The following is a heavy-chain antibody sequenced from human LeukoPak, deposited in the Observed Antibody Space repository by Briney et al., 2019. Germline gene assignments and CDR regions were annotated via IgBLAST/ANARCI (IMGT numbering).Heavy chain of an antibody. D-gene: IGHD3-3*01. CDR1: GGSISSYY. Sequence: SETLSLTCTVSGGSISSYYWSWIRQPAGKAPEWIGRIYSSGIINYNPSLKSRVTMSLDNSKNQLSLKLSYVTAADTAVYYCARDTGKSGYPDYWGQGTPVTVSS. J-gene: IGHJ4*02. V-gene: IGHV4-4*07. CDR3: ARDTGKSGYPDY. CDR2: IYSSGII.